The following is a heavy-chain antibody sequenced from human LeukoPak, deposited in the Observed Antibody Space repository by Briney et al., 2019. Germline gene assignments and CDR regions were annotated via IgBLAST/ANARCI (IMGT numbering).Heavy chain of an antibody. J-gene: IGHJ6*03. CDR2: IYYGGST. CDR1: GGSISSTSYY. CDR3: ARTQYSTSPEGYYYYYMDV. Sequence: SETLSLTCTVSGGSISSTSYYWGWIRQPPGKGLEWIGSIYYGGSTSYNPSLRSRVTISVDTSKDQFSLKLSSVAAADTAVYYCARTQYSTSPEGYYYYYMDVWGKGTTLTVSS. D-gene: IGHD6-6*01. V-gene: IGHV4-39*01.